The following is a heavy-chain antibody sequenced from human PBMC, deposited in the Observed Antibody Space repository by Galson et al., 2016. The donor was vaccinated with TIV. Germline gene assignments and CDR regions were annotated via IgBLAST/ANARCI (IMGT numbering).Heavy chain of an antibody. CDR3: ARDTSQLGSENYYSPRMGLDV. D-gene: IGHD3-10*02. J-gene: IGHJ6*02. CDR2: ISPSSTYI. Sequence: SLRLSCAASGFTFSTYTMTWVRQAPGRGLEWVSSISPSSTYIYYADSMKGRFTISRDNAKKSLYLRMNSLRAEDTAVYYCARDTSQLGSENYYSPRMGLDVWGQGTTVTVSS. CDR1: GFTFSTYT. V-gene: IGHV3-21*01.